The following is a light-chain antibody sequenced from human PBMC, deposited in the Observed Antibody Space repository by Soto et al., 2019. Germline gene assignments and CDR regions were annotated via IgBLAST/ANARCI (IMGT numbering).Light chain of an antibody. CDR3: QQYSHLIT. Sequence: TQSPGTLSLSPGERVTITCQASQDISNYLNWYQQKLGKAPKLLIYDASNLETGVPSRFSGSGSGTDFTFTISSLQPEDIATYYCQQYSHLITFGQGTRLEIK. CDR2: DAS. J-gene: IGKJ5*01. CDR1: QDISNY. V-gene: IGKV1-33*01.